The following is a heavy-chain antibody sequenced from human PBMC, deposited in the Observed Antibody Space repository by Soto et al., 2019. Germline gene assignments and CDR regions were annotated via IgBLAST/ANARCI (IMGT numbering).Heavy chain of an antibody. V-gene: IGHV2-5*02. J-gene: IGHJ6*02. Sequence: QITLKESGPTLVKPTQTLTLTCTFSGFSLSTSGVGVGWIRQPPGKALEWLALIYWDDDKRYSPSLKSRLTIAQDTSKKQVVLIMTIMDSVDTATYYSAHSLMTTVVTFPSDDYYGMDVWGQGTTVTVSS. CDR2: IYWDDDK. CDR3: AHSLMTTVVTFPSDDYYGMDV. D-gene: IGHD4-17*01. CDR1: GFSLSTSGVG.